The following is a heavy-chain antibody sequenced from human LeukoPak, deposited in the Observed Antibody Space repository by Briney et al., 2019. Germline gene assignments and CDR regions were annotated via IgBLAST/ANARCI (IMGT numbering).Heavy chain of an antibody. CDR3: ARDTDDASGHDY. CDR2: IWYDGSNK. CDR1: GFTFSSYG. Sequence: GRSLRLSCAASGFTFSSYGMHWVRQAPGKGVEWVAVIWYDGSNKYYADSVKGRFTISRDNSKNTLYMQMNSLSAEDTAVYYCARDTDDASGHDYWGQGTLVTVSS. V-gene: IGHV3-33*01. D-gene: IGHD3-22*01. J-gene: IGHJ4*02.